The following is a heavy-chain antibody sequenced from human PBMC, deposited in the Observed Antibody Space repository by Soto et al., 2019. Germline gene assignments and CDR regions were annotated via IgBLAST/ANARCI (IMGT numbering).Heavy chain of an antibody. Sequence: EVQLLESGGGLVQPGGSLRLSCAASGFTFSSYAMNWVRQAPGKGLEWVSVISGSGGSTYYADSVKGRFTISRDNSKHTLYLQMNSLRAEDTAVYYCARRSSGWYFDYWGQGPLVTVSS. V-gene: IGHV3-23*01. CDR1: GFTFSSYA. J-gene: IGHJ4*02. CDR2: ISGSGGST. D-gene: IGHD6-19*01. CDR3: ARRSSGWYFDY.